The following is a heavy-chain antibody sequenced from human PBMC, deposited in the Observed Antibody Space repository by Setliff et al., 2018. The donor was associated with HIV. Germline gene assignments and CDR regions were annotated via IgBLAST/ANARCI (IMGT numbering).Heavy chain of an antibody. D-gene: IGHD2-2*01. CDR1: GGSVTSYY. J-gene: IGHJ4*02. V-gene: IGHV4-59*02. CDR2: IYHTGIT. Sequence: SETLSLTCTVSGGSVTSYYWSWIRQSPEKGLEWIGYIYHTGITKYNPSLTSRLSTSIDTSKNQFSLKLTSVTAADTAVYYCVTSSSWSSRLNFWGPGMLVTVSS. CDR3: VTSSSWSSRLNF.